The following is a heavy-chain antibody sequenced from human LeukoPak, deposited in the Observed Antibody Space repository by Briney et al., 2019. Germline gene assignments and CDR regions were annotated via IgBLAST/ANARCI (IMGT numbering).Heavy chain of an antibody. J-gene: IGHJ4*02. CDR2: IYYSGST. V-gene: IGHV4-59*01. Sequence: SETLSLTCTVSGGSISSYYWSWIRQPPGKGLEWIGYIYYSGSTNYNPSLKSRVTISVDTSKNQFSLKLSSVTAADTAVYYCVATDFWSGSFDYWGQGTLVTVSS. CDR3: VATDFWSGSFDY. D-gene: IGHD3-3*01. CDR1: GGSISSYY.